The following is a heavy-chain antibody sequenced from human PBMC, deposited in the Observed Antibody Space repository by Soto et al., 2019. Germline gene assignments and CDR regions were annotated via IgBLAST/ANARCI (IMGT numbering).Heavy chain of an antibody. D-gene: IGHD3-9*01. J-gene: IGHJ6*02. Sequence: SETLSLTCTVPGGSISSYYWSWIRQPPGKGLEWIGYIYYSGSTNYNPSLKSRVTISVDTSKNQFSLKLSSVTAADTAVYYCARVSLRYFDWSRMDYYYYGMDVWGQGTTVTVSS. CDR3: ARVSLRYFDWSRMDYYYYGMDV. CDR2: IYYSGST. CDR1: GGSISSYY. V-gene: IGHV4-59*01.